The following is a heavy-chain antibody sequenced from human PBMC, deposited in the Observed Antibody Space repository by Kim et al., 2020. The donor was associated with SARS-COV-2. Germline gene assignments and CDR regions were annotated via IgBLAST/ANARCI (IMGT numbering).Heavy chain of an antibody. V-gene: IGHV1-18*01. J-gene: IGHJ3*02. CDR2: ISAYNGNT. CDR3: ARAEYGSGSRGAFDI. CDR1: GYTFTSYG. Sequence: ASVKVSCKASGYTFTSYGINWVRQAPGQGLEWMGWISAYNGNTNYAQKLQGRVTMTTDTSTSTAYMELRSLRSDDTAVYYCARAEYGSGSRGAFDIWGQGTMVTVSS. D-gene: IGHD3-10*01.